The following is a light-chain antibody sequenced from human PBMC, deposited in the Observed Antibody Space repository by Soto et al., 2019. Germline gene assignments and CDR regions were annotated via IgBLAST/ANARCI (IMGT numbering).Light chain of an antibody. CDR2: AAS. CDR3: QQSGSSPIT. Sequence: DIQMTQSPSSMSASVGDRATITCRASQSISAYVNWYQQKPGKAPKLLIYAASSLQSGVPSRFSGSGSGTDFTLTISRLEPEDFAVYYCQQSGSSPITFGQGTRLEIK. J-gene: IGKJ5*01. CDR1: QSISAY. V-gene: IGKV1-39*01.